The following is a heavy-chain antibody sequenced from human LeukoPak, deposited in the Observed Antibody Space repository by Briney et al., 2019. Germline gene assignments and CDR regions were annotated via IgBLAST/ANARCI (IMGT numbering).Heavy chain of an antibody. Sequence: GASVKVSCKASGYTFTGYGISWVRQAPGQGLEWMGWISAYNGNTNYAQKLQGRVTKTTDTSTSTAYMELRSLRSDDTAVYYCARSDLAASDYYYYYGMDVWGQGTTVTVSS. CDR2: ISAYNGNT. J-gene: IGHJ6*02. D-gene: IGHD2-15*01. CDR1: GYTFTGYG. CDR3: ARSDLAASDYYYYYGMDV. V-gene: IGHV1-18*01.